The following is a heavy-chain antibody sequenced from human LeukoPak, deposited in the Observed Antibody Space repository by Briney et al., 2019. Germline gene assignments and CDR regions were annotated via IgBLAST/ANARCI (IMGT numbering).Heavy chain of an antibody. J-gene: IGHJ4*02. Sequence: PGGSLRLSCAGSGFSFSTFWMSWVRQAPGKGLEWVANIKQDGSEKYYVDSVKGRSSISRDDAENSLYLQMNSLRVEDTAVYYCASPGEGGRLWDFDYWGQGTLVTISS. D-gene: IGHD2-21*01. CDR2: IKQDGSEK. CDR1: GFSFSTFW. CDR3: ASPGEGGRLWDFDY. V-gene: IGHV3-7*01.